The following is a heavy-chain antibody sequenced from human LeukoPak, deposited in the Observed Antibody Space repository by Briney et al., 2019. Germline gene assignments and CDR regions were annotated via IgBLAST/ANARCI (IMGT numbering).Heavy chain of an antibody. CDR3: ARRKAYVAARPGGWFDP. Sequence: LRLSCAASGFTFSDYYMSWIRQPPGKGLEWIGSIYYSGSTYYNPSLKSRVTISVDTSKNQFSLKLSSVTAADTAVYYCARRKAYVAARPGGWFDPWGQGTLVTVSS. J-gene: IGHJ5*02. CDR1: GFTFSDYY. CDR2: IYYSGST. D-gene: IGHD6-6*01. V-gene: IGHV4-39*01.